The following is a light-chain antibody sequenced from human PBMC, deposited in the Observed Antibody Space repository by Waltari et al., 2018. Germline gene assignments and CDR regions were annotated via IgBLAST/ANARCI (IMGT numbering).Light chain of an antibody. CDR2: EVT. CDR1: SSDVGAYNY. Sequence: QPTLTQPPSASASPGQSVTISCTGTSSDVGAYNYVSWYQCHPGKAPKFILYEVTKRPSGVPDRFSGSKSGNTASLTVSGLKAEDEADYYCCSYAGGHVVFGGGTRVTVL. J-gene: IGLJ2*01. V-gene: IGLV2-8*01. CDR3: CSYAGGHVV.